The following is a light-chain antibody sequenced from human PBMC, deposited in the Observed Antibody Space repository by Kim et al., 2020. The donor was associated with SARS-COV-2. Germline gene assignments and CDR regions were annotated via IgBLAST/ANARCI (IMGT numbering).Light chain of an antibody. CDR3: QSWDSIVV. J-gene: IGLJ2*01. CDR1: KLGDKY. CDR2: QDS. Sequence: SYELTQPPSVSVSPGQTASITCSGDKLGDKYACWYQQKPGQSPVLVIYQDSKRPSGIPERFSGSNSGNTATLTISGTQAIDEADYYCQSWDSIVVFGGGTKLTVL. V-gene: IGLV3-1*01.